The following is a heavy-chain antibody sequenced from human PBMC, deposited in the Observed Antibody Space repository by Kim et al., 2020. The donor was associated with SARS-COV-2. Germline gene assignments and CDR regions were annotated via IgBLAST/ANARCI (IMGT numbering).Heavy chain of an antibody. V-gene: IGHV4-39*01. D-gene: IGHD2-21*01. J-gene: IGHJ5*02. CDR1: GGSISSSGYY. CDR2: IYYSGTT. CDR3: ARQQGIASRGDLSP. Sequence: SETLSLTCTVSGGSISSSGYYWVWIRQPPGKGLQWVGSIYYSGTTFYNPSLKSRVTVSVDTSKNQFSLRLTSVTAADTAVYYCARQQGIASRGDLSPWG.